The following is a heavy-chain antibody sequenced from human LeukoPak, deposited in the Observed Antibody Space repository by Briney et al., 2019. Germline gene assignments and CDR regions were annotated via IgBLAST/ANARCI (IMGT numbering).Heavy chain of an antibody. Sequence: GRSLRLSCAASGFSFSSDGMHWVRQAPGKGLEWVAVISYDGSNKFYADSVKGRFTISRDDSKNTLYLQMNSLRAEDTAVYYCAKLGYSSYWYDFQIDAFDFWGQGTMVTVSS. CDR2: ISYDGSNK. CDR3: AKLGYSSYWYDFQIDAFDF. CDR1: GFSFSSDG. D-gene: IGHD6-19*01. J-gene: IGHJ3*01. V-gene: IGHV3-30*18.